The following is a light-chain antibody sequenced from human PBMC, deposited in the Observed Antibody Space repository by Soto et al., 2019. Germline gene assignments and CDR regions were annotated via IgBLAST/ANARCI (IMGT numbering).Light chain of an antibody. J-gene: IGKJ3*01. CDR2: SAS. CDR3: QRCDSAPFT. CDR1: QDIRNS. V-gene: IGKV1-27*01. Sequence: DIQMTQSPSSLSASVGDRVTITCRASQDIRNSLAWYQQTPGKVPNLLIFSASTLQSGVPSRFSGSGSGTVFTLTISSLQPEDVATYYCQRCDSAPFTFGPGTKVDI.